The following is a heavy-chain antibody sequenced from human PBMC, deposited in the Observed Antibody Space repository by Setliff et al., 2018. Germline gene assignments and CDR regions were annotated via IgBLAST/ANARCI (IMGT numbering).Heavy chain of an antibody. CDR3: ARGGDYCGGECYIPPPDSY. CDR2: ISAYNGNT. CDR1: GYTFTSYG. Sequence: ASVKVSCKASGYTFTSYGISWVRQAPGQGLEWMGWISAYNGNTNYAQKLQGRVTMTTDTSTSTAYMELRSLRPEDTAVYYCARGGDYCGGECYIPPPDSYWGQGTLVTVSS. V-gene: IGHV1-18*01. D-gene: IGHD2-21*01. J-gene: IGHJ4*02.